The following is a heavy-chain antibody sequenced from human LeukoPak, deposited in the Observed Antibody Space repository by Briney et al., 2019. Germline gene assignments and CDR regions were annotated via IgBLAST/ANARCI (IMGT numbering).Heavy chain of an antibody. V-gene: IGHV4-4*02. Sequence: NTGGSLRLSCVVSGFTFNRCWMNWVRQPPGKGLEWIGEMYLSGTTHSNPSVKSRVTISIDKSKNQFFLNLSSVTAADTAVYYCARALYYDFWSGYEKTFDYWGQGTLVTVSS. CDR3: ARALYYDFWSGYEKTFDY. CDR1: GFTFNRCW. D-gene: IGHD3-3*01. J-gene: IGHJ4*02. CDR2: MYLSGTT.